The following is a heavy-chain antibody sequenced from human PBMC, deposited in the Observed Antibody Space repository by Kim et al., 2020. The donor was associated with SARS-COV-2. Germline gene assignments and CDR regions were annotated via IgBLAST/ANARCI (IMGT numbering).Heavy chain of an antibody. CDR2: IDHSGGA. J-gene: IGHJ4*02. CDR3: ARRAAGIDW. CDR1: GGSFRGHY. V-gene: IGHV4-34*01. Sequence: SETLSLTCAVYGGSFRGHYWNWIRQSPDLGLEWIGEIDHSGGANYNPSLKSRVSLSVDTSKNQFSLRLNSVSAADTAIYYCARRAAGIDWWGQGTPVTVSS.